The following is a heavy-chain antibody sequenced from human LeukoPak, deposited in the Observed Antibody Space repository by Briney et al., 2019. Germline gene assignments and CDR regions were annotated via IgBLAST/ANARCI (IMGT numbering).Heavy chain of an antibody. CDR2: IYSSGYS. CDR1: GGSISGYY. Sequence: SETLSLTCTVSGGSISGYYWSWIRQPPGKGLEWIGHIYSSGYSSYNPSLKSRVTMSVDTPKNHFSLKVASVTAADTGMYYCAVNDYGNYDFDYWGQGTLVTVSS. J-gene: IGHJ4*02. D-gene: IGHD4-11*01. V-gene: IGHV4-4*08. CDR3: AVNDYGNYDFDY.